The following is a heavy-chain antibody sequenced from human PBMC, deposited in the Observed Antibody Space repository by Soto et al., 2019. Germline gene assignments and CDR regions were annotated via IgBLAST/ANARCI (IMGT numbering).Heavy chain of an antibody. J-gene: IGHJ6*02. CDR1: GFTFSDYY. CDR3: ARDWGYCSSSSCPPEDYYYYGMDV. Sequence: QVQLVESGGGLVKPGGSLRLSCAASGFTFSDYYMSWIRQAPGKGLEWVSYISSSSSYTNYADSVKGRFTISRDNAKNALYLQMHSLRAEDTAVYYCARDWGYCSSSSCPPEDYYYYGMDVWGHGTTVTVSS. CDR2: ISSSSSYT. D-gene: IGHD2-2*01. V-gene: IGHV3-11*06.